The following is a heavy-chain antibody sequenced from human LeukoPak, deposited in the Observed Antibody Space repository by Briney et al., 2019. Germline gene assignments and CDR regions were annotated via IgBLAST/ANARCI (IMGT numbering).Heavy chain of an antibody. CDR1: GGTFSKYT. V-gene: IGHV1-8*01. Sequence: GASVKVSCKASGGTFSKYTISWVRQASGQGLEWIGWVSPKTGDRGYALKFQGRVTMTSDTSETTVYMEVRSLTSEDTAVYYCARVGGHDAFDIWGQGTMVTVSS. CDR2: VSPKTGDR. CDR3: ARVGGHDAFDI. D-gene: IGHD1-26*01. J-gene: IGHJ3*02.